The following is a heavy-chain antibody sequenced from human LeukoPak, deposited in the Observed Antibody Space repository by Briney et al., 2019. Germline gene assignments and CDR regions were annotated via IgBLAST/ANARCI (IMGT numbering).Heavy chain of an antibody. D-gene: IGHD6-19*01. CDR3: ARVYSSGWPSDY. CDR2: IYSGGST. Sequence: GESLKISCAASGFTVSSNYMSWVRQAPGKGLEWVSVIYSGGSTYYADSVKGRFTISRDNSKNTLYLQMNSLRAEDTAVYYCARVYSSGWPSDYWSQGTLVTVSS. V-gene: IGHV3-53*01. CDR1: GFTVSSNY. J-gene: IGHJ4*02.